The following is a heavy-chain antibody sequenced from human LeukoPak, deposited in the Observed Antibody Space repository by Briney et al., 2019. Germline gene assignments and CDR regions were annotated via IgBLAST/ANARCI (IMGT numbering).Heavy chain of an antibody. V-gene: IGHV3-53*05. CDR2: IYSGGST. CDR1: GFTVSSNY. Sequence: PGGSLRLSCAASGFTVSSNYMSWVRQAPGKGLEWVSVIYSGGSTYYADSVKGRFTISRDNSKNTLYLQMNSLRAEDTAVYYCARSRFTYYYDSSGYYEDYWGQGTLVTVSS. CDR3: ARSRFTYYYDSSGYYEDY. J-gene: IGHJ4*02. D-gene: IGHD3-22*01.